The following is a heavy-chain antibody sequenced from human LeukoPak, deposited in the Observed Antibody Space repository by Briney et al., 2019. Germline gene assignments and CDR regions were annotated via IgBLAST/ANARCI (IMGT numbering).Heavy chain of an antibody. Sequence: KASETLSLTCTVSGGSISSYYWSWIRQPPGKGLEWIGYIYYSGSTNYNPSLKSRVTISVDTSKNQFSLKLSSVTAADTAVYYCARSYRAYYFDYWGQGTLVTVSS. D-gene: IGHD1-14*01. CDR2: IYYSGST. CDR3: ARSYRAYYFDY. J-gene: IGHJ4*02. V-gene: IGHV4-59*01. CDR1: GGSISSYY.